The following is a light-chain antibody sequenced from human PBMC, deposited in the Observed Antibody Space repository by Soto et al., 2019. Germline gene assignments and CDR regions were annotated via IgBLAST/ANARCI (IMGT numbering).Light chain of an antibody. Sequence: ETVLTQSPDTLSSSPGESATRSCRASQSVSDNLAWYQQRPGQGPRLLIYGTSTRVTGIPARFSGSGSGTDFTLTISSLQPEDVATYYCQKYNSAPLTFGQGTRLEIK. CDR3: QKYNSAPLT. CDR1: QSVSDN. CDR2: GTS. V-gene: IGKV3-15*01. J-gene: IGKJ5*01.